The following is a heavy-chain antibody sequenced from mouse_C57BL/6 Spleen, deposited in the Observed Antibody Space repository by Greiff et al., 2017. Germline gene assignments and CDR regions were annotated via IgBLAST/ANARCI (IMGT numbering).Heavy chain of an antibody. V-gene: IGHV2-2*01. CDR3: ASYGYEGYYYAMDY. Sequence: VQLQQSGPGLVQPSQSLSITCTVSGFSLTSYGVHWVRQSPGKGLEWLGVIWSGGSTDYNAAFISRLSISKDNSKSQVFFKMNSLQADDTAIYYCASYGYEGYYYAMDYWGQGTSVTVSS. CDR1: GFSLTSYG. CDR2: IWSGGST. J-gene: IGHJ4*01. D-gene: IGHD2-2*01.